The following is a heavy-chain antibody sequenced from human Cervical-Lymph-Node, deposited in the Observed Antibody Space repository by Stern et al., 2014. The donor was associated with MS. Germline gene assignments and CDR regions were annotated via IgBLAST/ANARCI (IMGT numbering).Heavy chain of an antibody. CDR1: GHTFA. CDR3: TSLSGPLDS. CDR2: IITGNGDT. J-gene: IGHJ5*01. V-gene: IGHV1-3*04. D-gene: IGHD3-10*01. Sequence: VQLVESGAEVKKPGASVKVSCKASGHTFAVHWVRQAPGPRLEWMGRIITGNGDTNYSQKFQGRVTITRDTFASTAYMELRSLRSEDTAVYYCTSLSGPLDSWGQGTLVTVSS.